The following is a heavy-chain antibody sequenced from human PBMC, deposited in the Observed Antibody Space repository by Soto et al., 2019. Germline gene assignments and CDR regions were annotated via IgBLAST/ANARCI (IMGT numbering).Heavy chain of an antibody. CDR1: GYTFTSYY. V-gene: IGHV1-46*01. J-gene: IGHJ6*02. CDR3: ARSADADHLHYYYGMDV. D-gene: IGHD2-2*01. CDR2: INPSGGST. Sequence: ASVKVPCKASGYTFTSYYMHWVRQAPGQELEWMGIINPSGGSTSYAQKFQGRVTMTRDTSTSTVYMELSSLRSEDTAVYYCARSADADHLHYYYGMDVWGQGTTVTVSS.